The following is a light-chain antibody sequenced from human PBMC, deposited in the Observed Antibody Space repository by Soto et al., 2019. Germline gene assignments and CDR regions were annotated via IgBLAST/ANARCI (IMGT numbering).Light chain of an antibody. CDR1: QSVSSSY. CDR3: QQYGSSHT. Sequence: EIVLTQSPGTLSLSPGERATLSCRASQSVSSSYLAWYQQKPGQAPRLLIYGASSMATGIPDTFSGSESGTDFTLTMSRLEPEDFAVYYCQQYGSSHTFGQGPKLEIK. V-gene: IGKV3-20*01. CDR2: GAS. J-gene: IGKJ2*01.